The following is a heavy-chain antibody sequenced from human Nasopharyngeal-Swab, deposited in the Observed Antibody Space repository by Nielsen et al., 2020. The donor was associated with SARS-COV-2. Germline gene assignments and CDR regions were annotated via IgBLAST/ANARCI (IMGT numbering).Heavy chain of an antibody. D-gene: IGHD6-19*01. Sequence: SETLSLTCTVSGGSISSYYWSWIRQPPGKGLEWIGYIYYSGSTNYNPSLKSRVTISVDTSTNQFSLKLSSVTAADTAVYYCARGGRSIAVAGRAFDYWGQGTLVTVSS. J-gene: IGHJ4*02. V-gene: IGHV4-59*01. CDR1: GGSISSYY. CDR2: IYYSGST. CDR3: ARGGRSIAVAGRAFDY.